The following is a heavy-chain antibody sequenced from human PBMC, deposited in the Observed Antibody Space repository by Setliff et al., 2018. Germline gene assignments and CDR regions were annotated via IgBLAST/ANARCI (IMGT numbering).Heavy chain of an antibody. V-gene: IGHV4-59*12. CDR3: AREGRSSTRGWYMDA. D-gene: IGHD2-2*01. CDR1: GGSISSYD. CDR2: IYYSGTT. J-gene: IGHJ6*03. Sequence: PSETLSLTCTVSGGSISSYDWSWIRQSPGKGLEWIGNIYYSGTTNYNPSLKSRATISVDTSKNQFSLKLTSMTAADTAVYFCAREGRSSTRGWYMDAWGKGTSVTVSS.